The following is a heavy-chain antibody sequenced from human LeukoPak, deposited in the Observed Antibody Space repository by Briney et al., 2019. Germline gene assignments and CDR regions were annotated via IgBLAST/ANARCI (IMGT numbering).Heavy chain of an antibody. J-gene: IGHJ4*02. V-gene: IGHV4-59*01. CDR3: ARGPFMITFGGVIVVGLDY. CDR1: GGSISSYY. D-gene: IGHD3-16*02. Sequence: NPSGTLSLTCTVSGGSISSYYWSWIRQPPGKRLEWIGYIYYSGSTNYNPSLKSRVTISVDTSKNQFSLKLSSVTAADTAVYYCARGPFMITFGGVIVVGLDYWGQGTLVTVSS. CDR2: IYYSGST.